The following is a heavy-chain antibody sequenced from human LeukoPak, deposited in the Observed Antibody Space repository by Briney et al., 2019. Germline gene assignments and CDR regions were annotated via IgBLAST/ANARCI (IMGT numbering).Heavy chain of an antibody. CDR1: GFTFSSYA. CDR2: ISYDGSNK. D-gene: IGHD5-24*01. Sequence: GGSLRLSCAASGFTFSSYAMHWVRQAPGKGLEWVAVISYDGSNKYYADSVKGRFTISRDNSKNTLYLQMNSLRAEDTAVYYCARDITRDGYNLNYWGQGTLVTVSS. CDR3: ARDITRDGYNLNY. J-gene: IGHJ4*02. V-gene: IGHV3-30-3*01.